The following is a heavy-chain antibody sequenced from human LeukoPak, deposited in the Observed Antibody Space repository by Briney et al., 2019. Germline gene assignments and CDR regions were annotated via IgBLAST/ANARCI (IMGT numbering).Heavy chain of an antibody. D-gene: IGHD2-15*01. Sequence: GGSLRLSCVASGFTFSTYWMNWVRQAPGKGLERVGTISPDGSDKYYVDSVKGRFTISRDNAKTSLYLQINSLRADDTALYFCARGIVVVVGASDHFDYWGQGTLVTVSS. V-gene: IGHV3-7*01. CDR1: GFTFSTYW. J-gene: IGHJ4*02. CDR3: ARGIVVVVGASDHFDY. CDR2: ISPDGSDK.